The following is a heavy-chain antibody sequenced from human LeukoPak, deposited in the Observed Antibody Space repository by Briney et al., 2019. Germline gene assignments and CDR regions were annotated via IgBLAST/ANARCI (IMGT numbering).Heavy chain of an antibody. V-gene: IGHV1-8*01. D-gene: IGHD3-22*01. CDR2: MNPNSGNT. J-gene: IGHJ4*02. Sequence: ASVKVSCKASGYTFTSYDINWVRQAPGQGLEWMGWMNPNSGNTGYAQKFQGRVTMTRNTSISTAYMELSSLRSEDTAVYYCARLHSSLHYYDTSGYFHYWGQGTLVTVSS. CDR1: GYTFTSYD. CDR3: ARLHSSLHYYDTSGYFHY.